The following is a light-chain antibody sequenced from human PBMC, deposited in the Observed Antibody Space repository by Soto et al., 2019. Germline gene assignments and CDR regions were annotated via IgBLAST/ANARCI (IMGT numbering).Light chain of an antibody. CDR1: QRFTTSSY. J-gene: IGKJ4*01. CDR3: QQYGSSPLT. V-gene: IGKV3-20*01. CDR2: GAS. Sequence: EIVLTQSPGTLSLSQGERATPSCRASQRFTTSSYLAWYQQKPGRAPRLLIYGASSRATGIPDRFSGSGSGTDFTLTISRLEPEDFAVYYCQQYGSSPLTFGGGTKVEIK.